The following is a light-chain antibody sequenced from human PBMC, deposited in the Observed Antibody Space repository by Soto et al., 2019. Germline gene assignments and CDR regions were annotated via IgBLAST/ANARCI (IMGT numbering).Light chain of an antibody. CDR1: QSISNS. CDR2: DAS. Sequence: DIQLTQSPSSLSASVGYRVTISCRASQSISNSLNWYQKKPGKAPNLLIYDASTLESGVPSRFSGSGSETEFTLTISRLQPDDFATYFCHSRAFGQGTRLEIK. J-gene: IGKJ5*01. V-gene: IGKV1-39*01. CDR3: HSRA.